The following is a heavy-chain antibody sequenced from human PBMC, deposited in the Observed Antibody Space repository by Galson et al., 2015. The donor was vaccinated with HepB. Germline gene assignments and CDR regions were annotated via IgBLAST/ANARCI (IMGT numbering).Heavy chain of an antibody. CDR2: IRQDGSAK. CDR1: GFTFSAYW. J-gene: IGHJ4*02. Sequence: SLRLSCAASGFTFSAYWMTWVRQAPGKGLEWVANIRQDGSAKNYVGSVKGRFTISRDNAQNSVFLQMNSLRAEDTAVYYCARDGDPYCTGGSCYGRFDSWGQGTLVTVSS. D-gene: IGHD2-15*01. V-gene: IGHV3-7*03. CDR3: ARDGDPYCTGGSCYGRFDS.